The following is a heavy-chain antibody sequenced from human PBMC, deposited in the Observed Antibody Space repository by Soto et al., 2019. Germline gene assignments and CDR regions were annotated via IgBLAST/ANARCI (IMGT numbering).Heavy chain of an antibody. CDR2: IYYSGNT. V-gene: IGHV4-61*08. D-gene: IGHD6-19*01. CDR1: GDSVTSGDYY. CDR3: ARDSGYSSGWYEY. Sequence: PSETLSLTCTVSGDSVTSGDYYWSWIRQPPGKGLEWIGYIYYSGNTNYSPSLKSRVAISLDTSHNQFSLKLSSVTAADTAVYYCARDSGYSSGWYEYWGQGTLVTVSS. J-gene: IGHJ4*02.